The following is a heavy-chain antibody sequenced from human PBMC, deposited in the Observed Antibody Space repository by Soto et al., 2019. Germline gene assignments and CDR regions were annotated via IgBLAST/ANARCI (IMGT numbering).Heavy chain of an antibody. D-gene: IGHD3-3*01. J-gene: IGHJ4*02. CDR2: IYHSGST. V-gene: IGHV4-4*02. Sequence: SETLSLTCAVSGGSISSSNWWSWVRQPPGKGLEWIGEIYHSGSTNYNPSLKSRVTISVDKSKNQFSLKLSSVTAAGTAVYYCASSNRYTYYDFWSGYLGWGQGTLVTVSS. CDR3: ASSNRYTYYDFWSGYLG. CDR1: GGSISSSNW.